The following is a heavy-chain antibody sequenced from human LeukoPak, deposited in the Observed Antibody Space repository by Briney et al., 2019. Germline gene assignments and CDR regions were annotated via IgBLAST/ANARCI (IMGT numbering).Heavy chain of an antibody. J-gene: IGHJ3*01. CDR3: AAEAAYYYDSRDAFDV. Sequence: SVKVSCKASGFTFTSSAVQWVRQARGQRLEWIGWIVVSSGNTNYAQKFQERVTITRDMSTSLVYMELSSLRSEDTAVYYCAAEAAYYYDSRDAFDVWGQGTMVTVSS. D-gene: IGHD3-22*01. V-gene: IGHV1-58*01. CDR1: GFTFTSSA. CDR2: IVVSSGNT.